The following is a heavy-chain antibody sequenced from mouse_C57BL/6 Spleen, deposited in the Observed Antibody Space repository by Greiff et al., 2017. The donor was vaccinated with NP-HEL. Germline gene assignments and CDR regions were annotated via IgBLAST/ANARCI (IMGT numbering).Heavy chain of an antibody. V-gene: IGHV1-64*01. D-gene: IGHD4-1*01. CDR3: ARGETSRTGTLYYLDY. J-gene: IGHJ2*01. CDR2: IHPNSGST. CDR1: GYTFTSYW. Sequence: QVQLQQPGAELVKPGASVKLSCKASGYTFTSYWMHWVKQRPGQGLEWIGMIHPNSGSTNYNEKFKSKATLTVDKSSSTAYMQLSSLTSEDSAVYYCARGETSRTGTLYYLDYWGQGTTLTVSS.